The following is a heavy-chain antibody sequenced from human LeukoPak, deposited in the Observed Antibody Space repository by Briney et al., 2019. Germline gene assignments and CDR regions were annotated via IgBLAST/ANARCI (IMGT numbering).Heavy chain of an antibody. J-gene: IGHJ4*02. CDR3: ARDTNRYCGGDCYSHDY. CDR1: GYTFTGYY. D-gene: IGHD2-21*02. CDR2: INPNSGGT. Sequence: GASVKVSCRASGYTFTGYYMRWVRQAPGQGLEWMGWINPNSGGTNYAQKFQGRVTMTRDMSISTAYMELSRLRSDDTAVYYCARDTNRYCGGDCYSHDYWGQGTLVTVSS. V-gene: IGHV1-2*02.